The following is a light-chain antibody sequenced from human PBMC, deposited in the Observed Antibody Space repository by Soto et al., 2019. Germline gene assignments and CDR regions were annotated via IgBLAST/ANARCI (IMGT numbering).Light chain of an antibody. CDR1: SSDIGAYNY. CDR2: EVT. CDR3: SSYGGNNNYVI. V-gene: IGLV2-8*01. J-gene: IGLJ2*01. Sequence: QSVLTQPPSASGSPGQSVTISCSGTSSDIGAYNYVSWYQQHPGKAPKLLISEVTKRPSGVPDRFSGSKSGNTASLTVSGLQGDDEADYYCSSYGGNNNYVIFGEGTKLTVL.